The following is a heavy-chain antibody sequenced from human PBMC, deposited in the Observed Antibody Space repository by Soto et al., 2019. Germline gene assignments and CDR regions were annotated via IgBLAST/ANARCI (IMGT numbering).Heavy chain of an antibody. CDR1: GYTFTSYG. Sequence: ASVKVSCKASGYTFTSYGISWVRQAPGQGLEWMGWISAYNGNTNYAQKLQGRVTMTTDTSTSTAYMERRSLRSDDTAVYYCARAVYSSGWYYGGQTDSYYYYYYMDVWGKGTTVTVSS. CDR2: ISAYNGNT. CDR3: ARAVYSSGWYYGGQTDSYYYYYYMDV. J-gene: IGHJ6*03. D-gene: IGHD6-19*01. V-gene: IGHV1-18*01.